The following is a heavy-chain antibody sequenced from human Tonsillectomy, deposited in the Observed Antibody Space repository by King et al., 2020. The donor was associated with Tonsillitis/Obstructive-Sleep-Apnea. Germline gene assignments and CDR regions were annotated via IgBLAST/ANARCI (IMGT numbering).Heavy chain of an antibody. CDR1: GGSFSGYY. V-gene: IGHV4-34*01. J-gene: IGHJ6*03. D-gene: IGHD4-17*01. CDR2: INHSGST. CDR3: ARGESNYGDYSDYYYYYMDV. Sequence: VQLQQWGAGLLKPSETLPLTCAVYGGSFSGYYWSWIRQPPGKGLEWIGEINHSGSTNYNPSLKTRVTISVDTSKNQFSLKLSSVTAADPAVYYCARGESNYGDYSDYYYYYMDVWGKGTTVTVSS.